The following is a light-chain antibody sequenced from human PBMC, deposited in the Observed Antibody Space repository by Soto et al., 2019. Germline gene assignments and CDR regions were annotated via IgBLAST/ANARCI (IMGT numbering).Light chain of an antibody. V-gene: IGKV3-15*01. CDR1: QSVSSN. CDR3: QQYNNWPPIT. J-gene: IGKJ5*01. CDR2: GAS. Sequence: EIVLTQSPGTLSLSPGERATLSCSASQSVSSNLAWYQQKRGQAPRLLIYGASNRATGIPARFSGSGSGTEFTLTISSLQSEDFAVYYCQQYNNWPPITFGQGTRLEI.